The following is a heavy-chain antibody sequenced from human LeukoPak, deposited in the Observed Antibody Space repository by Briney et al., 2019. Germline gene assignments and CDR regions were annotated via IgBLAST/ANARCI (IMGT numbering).Heavy chain of an antibody. Sequence: ASVKVSCKASGGTFSSYAISWVRQAPGQGLEWMGWISAYNGNTNYAQKLQGRVTMTTDTSTSTAYMELRSLRSDDTAVYYCARDRDYDILTGYPPLDYWGQGTLVTVSS. J-gene: IGHJ4*02. D-gene: IGHD3-9*01. CDR3: ARDRDYDILTGYPPLDY. V-gene: IGHV1-18*01. CDR2: ISAYNGNT. CDR1: GGTFSSYA.